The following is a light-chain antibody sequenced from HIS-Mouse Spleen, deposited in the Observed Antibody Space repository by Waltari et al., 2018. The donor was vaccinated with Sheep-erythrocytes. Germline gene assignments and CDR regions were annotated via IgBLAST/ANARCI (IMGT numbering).Light chain of an antibody. V-gene: IGKV1-39*01. CDR1: QSISSY. Sequence: DIQMTQSPSSLSASVGDRVTITCRASQSISSYLNWYKQKPGKAPKLLIYAASSLQSGVPSRFSVSGSGTDFTLTISSLQPEDFATYYCQQSYSTPPLTFGGGTKVEIK. J-gene: IGKJ4*01. CDR2: AAS. CDR3: QQSYSTPPLT.